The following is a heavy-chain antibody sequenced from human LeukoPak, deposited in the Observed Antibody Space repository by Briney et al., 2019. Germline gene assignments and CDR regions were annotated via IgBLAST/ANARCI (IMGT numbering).Heavy chain of an antibody. V-gene: IGHV4-61*01. J-gene: IGHJ4*02. Sequence: PSGTLSLTCTVSGGSVSGGNYYCSWIRQPPGKGLEWIGYIRYSGSTVYNPSLKSRVTMSVDTSKNQFSLKLSSVTAADTAVYYCARTGSAGGYWGQGTLVTVSS. CDR3: ARTGSAGGY. CDR1: GGSVSGGNYY. D-gene: IGHD1-1*01. CDR2: IRYSGST.